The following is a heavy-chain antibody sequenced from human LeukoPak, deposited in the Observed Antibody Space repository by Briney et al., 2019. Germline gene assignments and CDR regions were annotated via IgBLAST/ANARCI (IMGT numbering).Heavy chain of an antibody. V-gene: IGHV1-18*01. CDR3: ARNSSGWYGYMDV. Sequence: ASAKVSCKASGYTFISYGISWVRQAPGQGLEWMGWISTYNGYANYAQKLQGRVTMTTETSTSTVYMELRSLRSDDTAVYYCARNSSGWYGYMDVWGKGTTVTVSS. CDR1: GYTFISYG. J-gene: IGHJ6*04. CDR2: ISTYNGYA. D-gene: IGHD6-19*01.